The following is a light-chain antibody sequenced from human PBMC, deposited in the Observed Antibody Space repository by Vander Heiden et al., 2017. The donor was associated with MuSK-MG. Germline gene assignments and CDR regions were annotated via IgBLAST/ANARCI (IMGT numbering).Light chain of an antibody. CDR1: SSDVGGYNY. V-gene: IGLV2-14*01. Sequence: QSALTQPASVSGSPGQSITISCTGTSSDVGGYNYVSWYQQHPGKAPILIIYDVSNRPSGVSNCFSGSKSGTTASPTISGLQAEDEAYYYCSSYTSSSVVFGGGTKLTVL. CDR3: SSYTSSSVV. J-gene: IGLJ2*01. CDR2: DVS.